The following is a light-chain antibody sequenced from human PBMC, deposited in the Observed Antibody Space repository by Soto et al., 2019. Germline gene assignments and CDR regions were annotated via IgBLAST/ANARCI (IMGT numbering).Light chain of an antibody. J-gene: IGKJ1*01. V-gene: IGKV1-27*01. Sequence: DIQMTQSPSSLSASVGDRVTITCLARQGISNYLAWYQKKPGKVPKLLISAASTLQSGVPSRFSGSGSATDFTLTISSLQPEDVATYYWQKYDSAPWTFGQGTNVEIK. CDR2: AAS. CDR3: QKYDSAPWT. CDR1: QGISNY.